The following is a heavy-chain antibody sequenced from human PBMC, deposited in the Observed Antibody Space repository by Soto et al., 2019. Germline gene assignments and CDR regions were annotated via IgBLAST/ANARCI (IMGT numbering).Heavy chain of an antibody. CDR2: IYTSGST. V-gene: IGHV4-4*07. Sequence: SETLSRTCTVSGGSISSYYWRWIRQPAGKGLEWIGRIYTSGSTNYNPSLKSRVTMSVETSKNQFSLNLSSVTAADTAVYYCASAMRAAAGNNWFDTWGPGTMLTVYS. CDR3: ASAMRAAAGNNWFDT. J-gene: IGHJ5*02. D-gene: IGHD6-13*01. CDR1: GGSISSYY.